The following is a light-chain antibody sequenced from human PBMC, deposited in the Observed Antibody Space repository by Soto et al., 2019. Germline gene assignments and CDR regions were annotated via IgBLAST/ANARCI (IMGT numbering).Light chain of an antibody. CDR3: LQRSDWWT. J-gene: IGKJ1*01. CDR2: DAS. V-gene: IGKV3-11*01. CDR1: QSVSTY. Sequence: EIVLTQSPATLSLSPGERATLSCRASQSVSTYLAWYQQKPGQPPRLLIYDASTRATGIPARFSGSGSGADFTLTISSLETEDFAVYYCLQRSDWWTFGQGTKVEIK.